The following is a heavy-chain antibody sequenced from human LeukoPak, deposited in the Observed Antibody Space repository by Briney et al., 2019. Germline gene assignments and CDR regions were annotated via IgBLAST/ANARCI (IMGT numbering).Heavy chain of an antibody. CDR1: GFTFCEYA. V-gene: IGHV3-11*04. J-gene: IGHJ4*02. Sequence: GGSLRLSCTASGFTFCEYAMSGFRQAPGKGLEWVSYIISSGSTIYYADSVKGRFTISRDNDKNSLYLQMNSLKAEDTAVYLCARGMWALPPWSYWGQGTLVTVSS. CDR3: ARGMWALPPWSY. D-gene: IGHD1-26*01. CDR2: IISSGSTI.